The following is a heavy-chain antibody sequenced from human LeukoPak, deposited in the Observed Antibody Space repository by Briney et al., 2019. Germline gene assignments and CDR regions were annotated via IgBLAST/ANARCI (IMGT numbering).Heavy chain of an antibody. CDR1: GFTFSSYA. D-gene: IGHD2-2*01. J-gene: IGHJ4*02. V-gene: IGHV3-23*01. Sequence: PGGSLRLSCAASGFTFSSYAMSWVRQAPGKGLGWVSAISGSGGSTYYADSVKGRFTISRDNSKNTLYLQMNSLRAEDTAVYYCAKVYCSSTSCYEGWFDYYFDYWGQGTLVTVSS. CDR3: AKVYCSSTSCYEGWFDYYFDY. CDR2: ISGSGGST.